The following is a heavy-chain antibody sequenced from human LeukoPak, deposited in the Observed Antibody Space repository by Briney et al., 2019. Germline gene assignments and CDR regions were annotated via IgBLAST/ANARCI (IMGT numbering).Heavy chain of an antibody. V-gene: IGHV4-4*07. J-gene: IGHJ6*03. D-gene: IGHD2-21*02. CDR3: ARVVVVTQLYYYYYMDV. CDR1: GGSISSYY. CDR2: IYTSGST. Sequence: SETLSLTCTVSGGSISSYYWSWIRQPAGKGLEWIGRIYTSGSTNYNPSLKGRVTMSVDTSKNQFSLKLSSVTAADTAVYYCARVVVVTQLYYYYYMDVWGKGTTVTVSS.